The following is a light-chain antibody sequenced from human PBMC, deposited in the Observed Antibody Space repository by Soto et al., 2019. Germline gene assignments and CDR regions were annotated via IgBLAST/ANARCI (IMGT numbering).Light chain of an antibody. CDR2: TNN. CDR3: AAWDGSLNVYV. CDR1: SSSIGSNS. J-gene: IGLJ1*01. Sequence: QLVLTQPPSASGTPGQRVTISCSGSSSSIGSNSVNWYQQLPRTAPKVLIYTNNQRPSGVPDRFSGSKSGTSASLAISGLPSEDEDDYYCAAWDGSLNVYVFGTGTKLTVL. V-gene: IGLV1-44*01.